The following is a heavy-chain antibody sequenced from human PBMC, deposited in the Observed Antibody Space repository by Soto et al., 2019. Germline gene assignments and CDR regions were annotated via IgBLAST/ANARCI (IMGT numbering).Heavy chain of an antibody. CDR1: GYTFTSYD. V-gene: IGHV1-8*01. D-gene: IGHD7-27*01. CDR3: ARTGFPTPTRYNWFDP. J-gene: IGHJ5*02. Sequence: GASVQVSCKASGYTFTSYDINWVRQATGQGLDWMGWMNPNSGNTGYAQKFQGRVTMTRNTSISTAYMELSSLRSEDTAVYYCARTGFPTPTRYNWFDPWGRGTLVTVSS. CDR2: MNPNSGNT.